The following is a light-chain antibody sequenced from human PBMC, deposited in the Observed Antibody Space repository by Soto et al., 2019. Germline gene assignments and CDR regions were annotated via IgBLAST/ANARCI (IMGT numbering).Light chain of an antibody. J-gene: IGKJ1*01. V-gene: IGKV1-27*01. CDR2: AAS. Sequence: DIQMTQSPSSLSASVGDRVTITCRASQGIIDYLAWYQQRPGKAPKLLIYAASTLQSGVPSRFSGSGARTDFTLTISSMQPEDVATYYWQKYNSAPRTFGQGTKVEIK. CDR1: QGIIDY. CDR3: QKYNSAPRT.